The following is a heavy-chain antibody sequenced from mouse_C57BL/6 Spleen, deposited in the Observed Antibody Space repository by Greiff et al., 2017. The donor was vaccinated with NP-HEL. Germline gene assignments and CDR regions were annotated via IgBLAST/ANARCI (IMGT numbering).Heavy chain of an antibody. CDR3: TDSSAWFAY. V-gene: IGHV6-3*01. CDR1: GFTFSNYW. CDR2: IRLKSDNYAT. J-gene: IGHJ3*01. Sequence: EVQLQQSGGGLVQPGGSMKLSCVASGFTFSNYWMNWVRQSPEKGLEWVAQIRLKSDNYATHYAESVKGRFTISRDDSKSSVYLQMNNLRAEDTGIYYCTDSSAWFAYWGQGTLVTVSA. D-gene: IGHD3-1*01.